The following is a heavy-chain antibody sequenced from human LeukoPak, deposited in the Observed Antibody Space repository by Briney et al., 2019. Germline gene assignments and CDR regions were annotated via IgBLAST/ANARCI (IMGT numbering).Heavy chain of an antibody. V-gene: IGHV3-23*01. CDR3: AKRVPYSSSSVYFDA. Sequence: PGGSLRLSCAASGFTFSTYGMNWVRQAPGKGLEWVSSISDTGSDTYYGDSVKGRFTISRDNSKNTLFLHMNSLRVEDTAIYYCAKRVPYSSSSVYFDAWGQGALVTVSS. J-gene: IGHJ4*02. CDR1: GFTFSTYG. D-gene: IGHD6-6*01. CDR2: ISDTGSDT.